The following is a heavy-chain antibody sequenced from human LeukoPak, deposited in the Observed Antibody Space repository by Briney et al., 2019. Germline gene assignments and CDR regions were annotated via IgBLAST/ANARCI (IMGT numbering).Heavy chain of an antibody. D-gene: IGHD1/OR15-1a*01. V-gene: IGHV4-39*01. J-gene: IGHJ5*02. CDR2: IHYSGNT. CDR1: GDSISSSNFC. CDR3: AVHWKNLWSPPDA. Sequence: SESLSLTCTVSGDSISSSNFCWVWMRQPPGEGLEWIASIHYSGNTYYNPSLKSRVTISVDTSKNQFSLKQNPMTAADTAVYYCAVHWKNLWSPPDAWGQGTLVTVSS.